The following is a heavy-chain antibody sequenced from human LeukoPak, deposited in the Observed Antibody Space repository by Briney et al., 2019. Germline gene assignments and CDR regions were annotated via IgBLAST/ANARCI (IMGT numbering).Heavy chain of an antibody. V-gene: IGHV4-30-2*01. Sequence: PSQTLSLTCTVSGGSISSGDYSWSWIRQPPGKGLEWIGYIYHGGSTYYNPSLKSRVTISVDRSKNQFSLKLSSVTAADTAVYYCARAPGYYGSGSPYFDYWGQGTLVTVSS. CDR3: ARAPGYYGSGSPYFDY. J-gene: IGHJ4*02. CDR1: GGSISSGDYS. D-gene: IGHD3-10*01. CDR2: IYHGGST.